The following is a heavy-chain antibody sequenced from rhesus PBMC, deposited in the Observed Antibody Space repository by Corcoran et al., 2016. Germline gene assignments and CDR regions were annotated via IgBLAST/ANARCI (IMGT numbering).Heavy chain of an antibody. V-gene: IGHV4-169*02. CDR3: AREDTAGTVIGY. J-gene: IGHJ4*01. D-gene: IGHD5-30*01. CDR1: GGSISSSY. Sequence: QLQLQESGPGLVKPSETLSVTCAVSGGSISSSYWSWIRQAPGKGLEWIGYIYGSGSSTNYNPSLKIRVTLSVDTSKNQLSLKLSSGTAADTAVYYCAREDTAGTVIGYWGQGVLVTVSS. CDR2: IYGSGSST.